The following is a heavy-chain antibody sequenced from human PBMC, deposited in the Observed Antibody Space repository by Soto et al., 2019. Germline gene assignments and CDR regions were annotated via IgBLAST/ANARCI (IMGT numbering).Heavy chain of an antibody. CDR1: DGSISSRSNY. Sequence: SETLSLTSTVSDGSISSRSNYWGWIRQPTGKGLEWIGSIFYSGNTNYNPSLKSRLTLSIDRTKNQFSLKLQSVTAADRAVYYCARGGGYDSFEYWGQGILVTVSS. V-gene: IGHV4-39*07. J-gene: IGHJ4*02. CDR3: ARGGGYDSFEY. D-gene: IGHD5-12*01. CDR2: IFYSGNT.